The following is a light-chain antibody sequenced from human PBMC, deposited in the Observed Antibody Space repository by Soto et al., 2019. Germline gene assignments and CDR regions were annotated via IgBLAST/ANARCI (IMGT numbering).Light chain of an antibody. Sequence: DIQMTQSPSTLSASVRDRVTITCRASQSISNWLAWYQQKPGKAPKLLIYKASSLESGVPSSFSGSGSGTEFTLTISSLQPDDFATYYCQQYNGTFGQGTKVEIK. CDR3: QQYNGT. J-gene: IGKJ1*01. CDR1: QSISNW. CDR2: KAS. V-gene: IGKV1-5*03.